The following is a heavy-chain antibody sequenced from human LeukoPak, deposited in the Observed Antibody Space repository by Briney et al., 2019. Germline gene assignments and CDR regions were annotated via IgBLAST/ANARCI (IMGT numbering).Heavy chain of an antibody. J-gene: IGHJ3*02. D-gene: IGHD4-17*01. V-gene: IGHV4-59*01. CDR2: IYYSGST. CDR3: ARGNGDYADDAFDI. Sequence: SETLSLTCTVSGGSISNYYWSWIRQPPGKGLEWIGYIYYSGSTNYNPSLKSRVTISVDTSKNQFSLKVSSVTAADTAVYYCARGNGDYADDAFDIWGQGTMVTVSS. CDR1: GGSISNYY.